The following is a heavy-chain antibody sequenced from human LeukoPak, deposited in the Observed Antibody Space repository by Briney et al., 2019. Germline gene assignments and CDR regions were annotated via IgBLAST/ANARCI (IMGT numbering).Heavy chain of an antibody. Sequence: GGSLRLSCTASGFTLRRFAMHWVRQAPGKGLEWLGHMSDDGSEKHYVDSVRGRFTISRDPAKNTLYLEMTSLRTEDTAVYYCAREADSGYYRTVDYWGQGTMVTVS. J-gene: IGHJ4*02. V-gene: IGHV3-30-3*01. CDR3: AREADSGYYRTVDY. CDR2: MSDDGSEK. CDR1: GFTLRRFA. D-gene: IGHD2-15*01.